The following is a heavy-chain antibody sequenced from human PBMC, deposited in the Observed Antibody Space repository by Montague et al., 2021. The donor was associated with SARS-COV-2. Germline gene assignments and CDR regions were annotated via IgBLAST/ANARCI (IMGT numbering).Heavy chain of an antibody. CDR3: AGRDGYKQTMDY. CDR2: MYDSGITYFTSGIN. D-gene: IGHD5-24*01. J-gene: IGHJ4*02. CDR1: GGSVSRGSYY. V-gene: IGHV4-61*01. Sequence: SETLSLTCTVSGGSVSRGSYYWSWIRQPPGKGLEWIGYMYDSGITYFTSGINHYNPFLRTGVSISVYRSVNQFSVRLSSVTAADTAGYYYAGRDGYKQTMDYWGQGTLVTVSS.